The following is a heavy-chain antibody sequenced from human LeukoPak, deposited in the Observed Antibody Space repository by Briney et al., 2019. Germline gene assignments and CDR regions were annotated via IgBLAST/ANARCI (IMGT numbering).Heavy chain of an antibody. Sequence: GGSLRLSCAASGFTFSSYAMSWVRQAPGKGLEWVSAISGSGGSTYYADSVKGRFTISRDNSKNTLYLQMNSLRAEDTAVYYCAKDLVVPAAMYKQQLVGFKYWGQGTLVTVSS. CDR2: ISGSGGST. CDR3: AKDLVVPAAMYKQQLVGFKY. J-gene: IGHJ4*02. V-gene: IGHV3-23*01. D-gene: IGHD2-2*01. CDR1: GFTFSSYA.